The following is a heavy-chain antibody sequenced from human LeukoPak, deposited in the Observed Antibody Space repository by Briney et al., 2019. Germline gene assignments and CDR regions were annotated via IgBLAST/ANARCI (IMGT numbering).Heavy chain of an antibody. CDR1: GFTSCSYG. CDR3: AKDDYYGSESRYTGIDI. J-gene: IGHJ3*02. D-gene: IGHD3-10*01. Sequence: PGGSLRLSCAASGFTSCSYGMHSVRQAPGKGLEWVAVISYDGSNKYYADSVKGRFTISRDNSKNTLYLQMNSLRAEDTAVYYCAKDDYYGSESRYTGIDIWGQGTMVTVSS. V-gene: IGHV3-30*18. CDR2: ISYDGSNK.